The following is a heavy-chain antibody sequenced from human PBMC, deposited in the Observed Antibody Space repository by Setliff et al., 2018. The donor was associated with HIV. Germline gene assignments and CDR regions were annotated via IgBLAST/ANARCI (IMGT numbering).Heavy chain of an antibody. CDR3: AILDVDTTMVIYYGMDV. V-gene: IGHV3-7*01. CDR2: IKQDGSEK. D-gene: IGHD5-18*01. Sequence: PGGSLRLSCAASGFTFSSYWMSWVRQAPGKGLEWVANIKQDGSEKYYVDSVKGRFTISRDNAKYSLYLQMNSLRAEDTAVYYCAILDVDTTMVIYYGMDVWGKGSTVTVS. CDR1: GFTFSSYW. J-gene: IGHJ6*04.